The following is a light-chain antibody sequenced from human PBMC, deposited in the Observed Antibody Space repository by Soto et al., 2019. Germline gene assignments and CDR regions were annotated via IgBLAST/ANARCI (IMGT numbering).Light chain of an antibody. CDR3: QSYDSSLTGRYV. J-gene: IGLJ1*01. CDR1: SSKIGTGYD. V-gene: IGLV1-40*01. Sequence: QSVLTQPPSVSGAPGQRVTISCTGSSSKIGTGYDVHWYQQLPGTAPKLLIYANNNRPSGVPDRFSGSKSGTSASLAITGLQAEDEADYYCQSYDSSLTGRYVFGTGTKVTVL. CDR2: ANN.